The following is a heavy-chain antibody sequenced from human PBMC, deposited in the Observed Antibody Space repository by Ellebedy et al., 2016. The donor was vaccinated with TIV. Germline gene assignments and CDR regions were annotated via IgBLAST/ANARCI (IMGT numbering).Heavy chain of an antibody. Sequence: GESLKISCAASGFTFSSYGMHWVRQAPGKGLEWVAVISYDGSNKYYADSVKGRFTISRDNSKNTLYLQMNSLRAEDTAVYYCAKQSGYNIDYWGQGTLVTVSS. CDR2: ISYDGSNK. D-gene: IGHD5-24*01. CDR3: AKQSGYNIDY. J-gene: IGHJ4*02. CDR1: GFTFSSYG. V-gene: IGHV3-30*18.